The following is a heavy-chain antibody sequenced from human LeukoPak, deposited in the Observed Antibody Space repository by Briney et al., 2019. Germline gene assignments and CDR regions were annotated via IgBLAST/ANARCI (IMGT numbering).Heavy chain of an antibody. CDR1: EFTVSSNY. Sequence: GSLRLSCAASEFTVSSNYMSWVRQAPGKGLEWVSVIYSGGSTYYADSVKGRFTISRDNFKNTLYLQMNSLRAEDTALYYCARGRGYFDYWGQGTLVTVSS. V-gene: IGHV3-66*02. J-gene: IGHJ4*02. CDR3: ARGRGYFDY. CDR2: IYSGGST. D-gene: IGHD1-26*01.